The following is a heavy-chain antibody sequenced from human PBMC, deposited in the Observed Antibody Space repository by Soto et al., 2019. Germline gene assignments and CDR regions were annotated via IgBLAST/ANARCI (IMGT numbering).Heavy chain of an antibody. J-gene: IGHJ5*02. V-gene: IGHV1-3*01. CDR3: ARRGSGSYYNSFDP. CDR2: INAGNGNT. D-gene: IGHD3-10*01. Sequence: QVQLVQSGAEVKKPGASVKVSCKASGYTFTSYAMHWVRQAPGQRLEWTGWINAGNGNTKYSQKFQGRVTITRDTSASTAYMELSSLRSEDTAVYYCARRGSGSYYNSFDPWGQGTLVTVSS. CDR1: GYTFTSYA.